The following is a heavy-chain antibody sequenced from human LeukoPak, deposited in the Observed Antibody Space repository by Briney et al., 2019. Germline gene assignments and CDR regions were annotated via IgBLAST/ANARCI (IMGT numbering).Heavy chain of an antibody. CDR3: TRDRTNDFWSAYYRDY. V-gene: IGHV1-2*02. CDR2: INPNGGGT. Sequence: GTSVKVSCNASGYTFTYYYIHWVRQAPGQGLEWMGWINPNGGGTKYAQKFQGRVTMTRDTSISTAYMELTRLTSDDTAVYYCTRDRTNDFWSAYYRDYWGQGTLVTVSS. J-gene: IGHJ4*02. CDR1: GYTFTYYY. D-gene: IGHD3-3*01.